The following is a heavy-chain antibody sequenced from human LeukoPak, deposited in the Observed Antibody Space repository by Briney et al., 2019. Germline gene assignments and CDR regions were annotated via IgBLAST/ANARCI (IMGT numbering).Heavy chain of an antibody. CDR3: ASGPRNYYYSGSYHY. CDR1: GGSFNSDDYY. J-gene: IGHJ4*02. V-gene: IGHV4-61*08. D-gene: IGHD3-10*01. CDR2: IYYGGNT. Sequence: SETLSLTCGVSGGSFNSDDYYWNWIRQPPGRGLEWIGYIYYGGNTNNNPSLRSRVTISMDTSKNQFSLKVNSVTAADTAVYFWASGPRNYYYSGSYHYWGQGTLVTVSS.